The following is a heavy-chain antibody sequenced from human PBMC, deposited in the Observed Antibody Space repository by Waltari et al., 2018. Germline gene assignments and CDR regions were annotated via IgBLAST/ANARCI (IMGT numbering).Heavy chain of an antibody. D-gene: IGHD6-6*01. J-gene: IGHJ4*02. CDR3: ARRGVSRIAANPQSFDY. Sequence: QVQLQQWGAGLLKPSETLSLTCAVYGGSFSGYYWSWIRQPPGKGLEWIGEINHSGSTNYNPSLKSRVTISVDTSKNQFSLKLSSVTAADTAVYYCARRGVSRIAANPQSFDYWGQGTLVTVSS. CDR1: GGSFSGYY. V-gene: IGHV4-34*01. CDR2: INHSGST.